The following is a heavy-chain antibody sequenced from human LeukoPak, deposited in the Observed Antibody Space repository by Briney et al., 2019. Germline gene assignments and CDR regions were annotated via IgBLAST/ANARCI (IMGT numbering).Heavy chain of an antibody. CDR3: ARYCSSTSCYDYYYYMDV. Sequence: PSETLSLTCTVSGGSISSGDYYWSWIRQPPGKGLEWIGYIYYSGSTYYNPSLKSRVTISVDTSKNQFSLKLSSVTAADTAVYYCARYCSSTSCYDYYYYMDVWGKGTTVTVSS. CDR2: IYYSGST. D-gene: IGHD2-2*01. CDR1: GGSISSGDYY. J-gene: IGHJ6*03. V-gene: IGHV4-30-4*08.